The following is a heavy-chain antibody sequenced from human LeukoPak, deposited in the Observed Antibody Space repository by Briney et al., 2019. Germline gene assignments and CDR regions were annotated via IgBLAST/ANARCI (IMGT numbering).Heavy chain of an antibody. CDR2: ISGSGGST. V-gene: IGHV3-23*01. Sequence: PGGSLRLSCAASGFTFSSYAMSWVRQAPGKGLEWVSAISGSGGSTYYADSVKGRFTISRDNSKNTLYLHMTSLRPEDTAVSYCAKDAHYDYDYWGPGTLVTVSS. D-gene: IGHD3-10*01. J-gene: IGHJ4*02. CDR3: AKDAHYDYDY. CDR1: GFTFSSYA.